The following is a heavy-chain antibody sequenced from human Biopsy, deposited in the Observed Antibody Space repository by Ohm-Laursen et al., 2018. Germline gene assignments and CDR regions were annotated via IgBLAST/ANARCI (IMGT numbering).Heavy chain of an antibody. D-gene: IGHD3-22*01. Sequence: TLSLTWAVYGESFNGYYWSWISQPPGKGLEWIGEINHSGRTNYNPSLKSRVTISVDTSKNQFSLKVRYVTAADTAVYYCVRGVDYYDPYHYYALDVWGQGTTVTVSS. CDR3: VRGVDYYDPYHYYALDV. CDR2: INHSGRT. J-gene: IGHJ6*02. CDR1: GESFNGYY. V-gene: IGHV4-34*01.